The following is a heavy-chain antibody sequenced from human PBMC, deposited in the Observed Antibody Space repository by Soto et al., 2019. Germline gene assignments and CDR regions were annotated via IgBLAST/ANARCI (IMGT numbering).Heavy chain of an antibody. Sequence: EVQLVESGGGLVKPGGSLRLSCAASGFTFSSYSMNWVRQAPGKGLEWVSSISSSSSYIYYADSVKGRFTISRDNAKNSLYLQMNSLRAEDTAVYYCASDGVVTAIPIFDYWGQGTLVTVSS. V-gene: IGHV3-21*01. CDR1: GFTFSSYS. J-gene: IGHJ4*02. CDR3: ASDGVVTAIPIFDY. CDR2: ISSSSSYI. D-gene: IGHD2-21*02.